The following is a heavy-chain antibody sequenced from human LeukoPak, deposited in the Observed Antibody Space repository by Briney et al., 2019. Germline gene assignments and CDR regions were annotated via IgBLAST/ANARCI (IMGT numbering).Heavy chain of an antibody. D-gene: IGHD4-23*01. CDR1: GYTFTGYY. V-gene: IGHV1-2*02. Sequence: ASVKVSCKASGYTFTGYYVHWVRQAPGQGLEWMGWINGNSGGTNYAQKFQGRVTMNRDTSISTAYMELSRLRSDDTAIYFCARDQATVATPWWDHWGQGTLVTVSS. J-gene: IGHJ4*02. CDR3: ARDQATVATPWWDH. CDR2: INGNSGGT.